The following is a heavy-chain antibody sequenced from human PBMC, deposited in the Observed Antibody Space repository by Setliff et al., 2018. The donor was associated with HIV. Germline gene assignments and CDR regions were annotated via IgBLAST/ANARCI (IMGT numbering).Heavy chain of an antibody. CDR3: ATPVTSRGYYYMDV. CDR2: FYYSGFT. J-gene: IGHJ6*03. CDR1: GASLSPYF. V-gene: IGHV4-59*06. Sequence: PSETLSLTCAVYGASLSPYFWHWIRQSPGKGLEWIDYFYYSGFTYYNPSLKSRVTISIDTSNNQFSLKLKSVTAADTAVYYCATPVTSRGYYYMDVWGKGTTVTVSS. D-gene: IGHD4-17*01.